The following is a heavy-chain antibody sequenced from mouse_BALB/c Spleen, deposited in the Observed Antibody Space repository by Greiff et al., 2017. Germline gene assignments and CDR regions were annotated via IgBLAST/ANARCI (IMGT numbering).Heavy chain of an antibody. Sequence: VQGVESGPGLVAPSQSLSITCTVSGFSLTSYGVHWVRQPPGKGLEWLGVIWAGGSTNYNSALMSRLSISKDNSKSQVFLKMNSLQTDDTAMYYCARDSYFYAMDYWGQGTSVTVSS. CDR2: IWAGGST. V-gene: IGHV2-9*02. CDR3: ARDSYFYAMDY. CDR1: GFSLTSYG. J-gene: IGHJ4*01.